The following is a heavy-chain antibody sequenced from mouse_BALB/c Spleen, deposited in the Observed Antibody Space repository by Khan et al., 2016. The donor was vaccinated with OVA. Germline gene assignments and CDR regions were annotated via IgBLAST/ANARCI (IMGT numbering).Heavy chain of an antibody. CDR2: ISSGSNNI. V-gene: IGHV5-17*02. CDR3: TRRHNTYAWFAY. CDR1: GFTFSNFG. J-gene: IGHJ3*01. D-gene: IGHD1-1*01. Sequence: SGGGLVQPGGSRKLSCAASGFTFSNFGMHWVRQAPEKGLEWVAYISSGSNNIYYADSVKGRFTISRDNPENTLFLQMTSLRSEDTAIYYCTRRHNTYAWFAYWGQGTLVTVSA.